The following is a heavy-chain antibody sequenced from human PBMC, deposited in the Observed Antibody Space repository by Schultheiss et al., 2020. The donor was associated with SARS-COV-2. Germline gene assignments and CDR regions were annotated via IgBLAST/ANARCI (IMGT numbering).Heavy chain of an antibody. D-gene: IGHD4-17*01. J-gene: IGHJ6*02. V-gene: IGHV3-13*01. CDR1: GFTFSSYD. Sequence: GESLKISCAASGFTFSSYDMHWVRQATGKGLEWVSAIGTAGDTYYPGSVKGRFTISRENAKNSLYLQMNSLRAGDTAVYYCARDSYGDTGYYYGMDVWGQGTTVTVSS. CDR3: ARDSYGDTGYYYGMDV. CDR2: IGTAGDT.